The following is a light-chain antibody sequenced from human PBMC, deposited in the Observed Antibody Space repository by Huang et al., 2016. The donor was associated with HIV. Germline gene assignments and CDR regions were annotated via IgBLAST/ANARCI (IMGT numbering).Light chain of an antibody. CDR2: AAS. J-gene: IGKJ5*01. CDR1: QRISTY. V-gene: IGKV1-39*01. Sequence: DIQMTQSPSSLSAPVGDRVTITCRASQRISTYLNWYQQKPGKAPKLLIFAASTLQSGVPSTFSGSGSGTDFTLTISSLQPEDFATYCCQRTYSTAITFGQGTRLEIK. CDR3: QRTYSTAIT.